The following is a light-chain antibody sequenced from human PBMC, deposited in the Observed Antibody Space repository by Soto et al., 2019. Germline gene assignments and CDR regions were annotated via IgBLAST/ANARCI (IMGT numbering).Light chain of an antibody. CDR1: QSISSW. J-gene: IGKJ1*01. CDR3: QQYNSYWT. CDR2: DAS. V-gene: IGKV1-5*01. Sequence: DIQMTQSPSTLSASVGDRVTITCRASQSISSWLAWYQQKPGKAPKLLIYDASSLESGVPSRFSGSGSATEFTHTISSLQPDDFATYYCQQYNSYWTFGQGTKVEIK.